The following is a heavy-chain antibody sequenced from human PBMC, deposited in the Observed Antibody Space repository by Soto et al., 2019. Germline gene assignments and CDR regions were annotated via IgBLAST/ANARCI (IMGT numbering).Heavy chain of an antibody. Sequence: PGGSLRLSCAASGFTFSSYGMHWVRQAPGKGLEWVAVMSFDGRDKYSADSVKGRFTISRDNSRSTLYLQMNSLRPEDTAVYFCAKDRDIAAAGYYFDYWGQGTLVTVSS. J-gene: IGHJ4*02. CDR3: AKDRDIAAAGYYFDY. CDR1: GFTFSSYG. D-gene: IGHD6-25*01. CDR2: MSFDGRDK. V-gene: IGHV3-30*18.